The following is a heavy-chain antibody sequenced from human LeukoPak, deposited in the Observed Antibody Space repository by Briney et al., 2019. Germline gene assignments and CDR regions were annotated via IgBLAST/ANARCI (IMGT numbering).Heavy chain of an antibody. CDR1: GFTFSDYY. Sequence: GGSLRLSCAASGFTFSDYYMSWIRPAPGKGLEWVSYISSSGNTTYHADSVKGRFTISRDNAKNSLYLQMNSLRAEDTAVYYCAELGITMIGGVWGKGTTVTISS. V-gene: IGHV3-11*04. J-gene: IGHJ6*04. CDR3: AELGITMIGGV. CDR2: ISSSGNTT. D-gene: IGHD3-10*02.